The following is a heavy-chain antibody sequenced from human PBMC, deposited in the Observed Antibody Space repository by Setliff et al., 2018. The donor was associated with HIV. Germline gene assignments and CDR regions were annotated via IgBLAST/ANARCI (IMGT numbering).Heavy chain of an antibody. D-gene: IGHD6-13*01. CDR1: GGSISSYF. Sequence: SETLSLTCTVSGGSISSYFWGWIRQPPGKGLEWIGNINHGGGSTYYNPSLKSRVTISLDTSKNQFSLKLSSVTAADTAVYYCARVAVATLYTSTWYRDYWGQGTLVTVSS. CDR3: ARVAVATLYTSTWYRDY. CDR2: INHGGGST. V-gene: IGHV4-38-2*02. J-gene: IGHJ4*02.